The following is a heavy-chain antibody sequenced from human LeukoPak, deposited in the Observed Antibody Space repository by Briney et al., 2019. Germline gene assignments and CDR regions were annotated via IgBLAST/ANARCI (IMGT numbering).Heavy chain of an antibody. CDR1: GFTFSSFS. Sequence: GGSLRLSCAASGFTFSSFSMSWVRQAPGKGLEWVSTISGSGGSTSYADSVKGRFTISRDNSKNTLYLQMNSLRAEDTALYYCAKNSRSSGYYLDYWGQGTLVTVSS. D-gene: IGHD3-22*01. CDR3: AKNSRSSGYYLDY. J-gene: IGHJ4*02. CDR2: ISGSGGST. V-gene: IGHV3-23*01.